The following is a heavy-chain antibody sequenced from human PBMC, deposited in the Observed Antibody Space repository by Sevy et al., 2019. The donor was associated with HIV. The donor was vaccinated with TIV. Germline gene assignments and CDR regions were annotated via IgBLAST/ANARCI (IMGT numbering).Heavy chain of an antibody. CDR3: ARDRIAAAGTEWFYP. CDR2: IKQDGSEK. CDR1: GFTFSSYW. D-gene: IGHD6-13*01. V-gene: IGHV3-7*01. J-gene: IGHJ5*02. Sequence: GGSLRLSCAASGFTFSSYWMYWVRQAPGKGLEWVANIKQDGSEKYYVDSVKGRFTISRDNAKNSLYLQMNSLRAEDTAVYYCARDRIAAAGTEWFYPWGQGTLVTVSS.